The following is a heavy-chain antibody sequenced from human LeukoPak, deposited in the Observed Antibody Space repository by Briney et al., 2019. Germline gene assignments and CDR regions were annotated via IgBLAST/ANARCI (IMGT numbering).Heavy chain of an antibody. V-gene: IGHV3-15*01. J-gene: IGHJ4*02. CDR3: TRYYDSSSLDY. Sequence: GGSLRLSCAASGFTFSNAWMSWVRQAPGKGLEWVGRIKSKTDGGTTDYAAPVKGRFTISRDDSKNTLYLQMNNLKTEDTAVYYCTRYYDSSSLDYWGQGTLVTVSS. D-gene: IGHD3-22*01. CDR2: IKSKTDGGTT. CDR1: GFTFSNAW.